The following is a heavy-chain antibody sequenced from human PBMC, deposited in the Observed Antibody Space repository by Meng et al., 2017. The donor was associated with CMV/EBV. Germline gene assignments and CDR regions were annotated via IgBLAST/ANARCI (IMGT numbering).Heavy chain of an antibody. D-gene: IGHD4-17*01. J-gene: IGHJ4*02. CDR2: INSDGSSI. CDR1: GFTFSRYW. Sequence: LSLSCAASGFTFSRYWMHWVRQAPGNGLVWVSRINSDGSSIRYADSVKGRFTISRDNAKNTVYLQMDSLRAEDTAVYYCAILTSTVPRWGQGTLVTVSS. CDR3: AILTSTVPR. V-gene: IGHV3-74*01.